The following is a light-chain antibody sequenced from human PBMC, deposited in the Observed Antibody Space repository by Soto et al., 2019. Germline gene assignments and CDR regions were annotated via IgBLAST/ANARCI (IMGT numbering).Light chain of an antibody. CDR2: YDS. CDR1: NIGSKS. V-gene: IGLV3-21*04. CDR3: QVWDSSSDHVV. Sequence: SSELTQPPSVSVAPGKTARITCGGNNIGSKSVHWYQQKPGQAPVLVIYYDSDRPSGIPERFSGSNSGNTATLTISRVEAGDEADYYCQVWDSSSDHVVFGGGTKL. J-gene: IGLJ2*01.